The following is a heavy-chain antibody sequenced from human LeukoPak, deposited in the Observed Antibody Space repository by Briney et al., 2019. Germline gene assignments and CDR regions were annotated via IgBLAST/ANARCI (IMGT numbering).Heavy chain of an antibody. D-gene: IGHD3-10*01. J-gene: IGHJ4*02. CDR3: AREPRRFGD. Sequence: GASVKVSCKTSGYTFTSYDVNWVRQATGQGLEWMGYMNPNSGITGFAQKFQGRITMTWDTSISTAYMELSSLRSGDTAVYYCAREPRRFGDWGQGTLITVSS. CDR1: GYTFTSYD. V-gene: IGHV1-8*01. CDR2: MNPNSGIT.